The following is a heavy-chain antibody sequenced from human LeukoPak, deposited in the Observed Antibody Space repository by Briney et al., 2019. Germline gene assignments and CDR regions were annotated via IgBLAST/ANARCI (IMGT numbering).Heavy chain of an antibody. Sequence: GGSPRLSCATSGFTFSHYGMHCVRQAPGKGLEWVAVIWSDGTDKCYGDSVKGRFTISRDKSKNTVYMQMNSLRVEDTAVYYCAKDAQRGFDFSNSLESWGQGTLVTVSS. D-gene: IGHD4-11*01. J-gene: IGHJ4*02. CDR1: GFTFSHYG. CDR3: AKDAQRGFDFSNSLES. V-gene: IGHV3-33*03. CDR2: IWSDGTDK.